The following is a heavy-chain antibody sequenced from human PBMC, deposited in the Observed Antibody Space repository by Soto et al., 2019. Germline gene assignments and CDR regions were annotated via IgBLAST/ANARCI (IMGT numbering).Heavy chain of an antibody. Sequence: QVQLVQSGAEVKKPGSSVKVSCKASGGTFSSYAISWVRQAPGQGLEWMGGIIPIFGTANYAQKFQGRVTITADESTSAAYMELSSLRSEDTAVYYCARGAYYYDSSGYSFDYWGQGTLVTVSS. CDR2: IIPIFGTA. CDR3: ARGAYYYDSSGYSFDY. J-gene: IGHJ4*02. V-gene: IGHV1-69*01. CDR1: GGTFSSYA. D-gene: IGHD3-22*01.